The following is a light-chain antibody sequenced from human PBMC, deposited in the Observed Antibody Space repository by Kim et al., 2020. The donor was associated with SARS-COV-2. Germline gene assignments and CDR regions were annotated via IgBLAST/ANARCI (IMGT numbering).Light chain of an antibody. Sequence: SWPPGDSAALSCRASQSVTSNYLAWYQQKPGQAPRLLMYGASTRATGIPDRFSGGGSGTDFTLTISRLEPEDSAVYYCQQYGSWTFGQGTKVDIK. CDR1: QSVTSNY. J-gene: IGKJ1*01. CDR2: GAS. V-gene: IGKV3-20*01. CDR3: QQYGSWT.